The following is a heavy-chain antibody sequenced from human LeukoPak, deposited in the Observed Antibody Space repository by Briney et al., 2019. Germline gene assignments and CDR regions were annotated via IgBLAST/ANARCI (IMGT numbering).Heavy chain of an antibody. J-gene: IGHJ4*02. CDR1: GDSVSSNSAA. Sequence: SQTLSLTCAISGDSVSSNSAAWTWIRQSPSRGLEWLGRTYYRSKWYNDYAVSVRSRITINPDTSKNQFSLQLNSVTPEDTAVYYCARAPAAGSGYILDFDYWGQGSLVTVSS. D-gene: IGHD3-3*01. CDR3: ARAPAAGSGYILDFDY. V-gene: IGHV6-1*01. CDR2: TYYRSKWYN.